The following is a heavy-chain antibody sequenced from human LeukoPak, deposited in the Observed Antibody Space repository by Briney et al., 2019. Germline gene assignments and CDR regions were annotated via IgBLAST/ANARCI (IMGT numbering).Heavy chain of an antibody. V-gene: IGHV3-30*04. CDR1: GFTFSSYA. J-gene: IGHJ4*02. CDR3: ARDTDFLYYYDSSGYVGELDY. CDR2: ISYDGSNK. D-gene: IGHD3-22*01. Sequence: GRSLRLSCAAPGFTFSSYAMHWVRQAPGKGLEWVAVISYDGSNKYYADSVKGRFTISRDNSKNTLYLQMNSLRAEDTAVYYCARDTDFLYYYDSSGYVGELDYWGQGTLVTVSS.